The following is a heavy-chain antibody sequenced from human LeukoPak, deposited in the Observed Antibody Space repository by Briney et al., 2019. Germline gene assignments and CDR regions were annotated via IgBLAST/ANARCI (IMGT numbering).Heavy chain of an antibody. CDR2: FYSGGNT. J-gene: IGHJ4*02. V-gene: IGHV3-66*01. CDR1: GFTFSSYW. Sequence: GGSLRLSCAASGFTFSSYWMNWVRQAPGKGLEWVSSFYSGGNTYYADSVKGRFTISRDNSKNTLNLQMNSLRAEDTAVYYCARDRYHGSGSYSHDYWGQGTLVTVSS. D-gene: IGHD3-10*01. CDR3: ARDRYHGSGSYSHDY.